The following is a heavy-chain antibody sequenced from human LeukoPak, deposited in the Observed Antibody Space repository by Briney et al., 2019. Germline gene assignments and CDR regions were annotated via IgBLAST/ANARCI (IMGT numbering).Heavy chain of an antibody. J-gene: IGHJ4*02. CDR2: MNPNSGNA. D-gene: IGHD6-19*01. CDR3: ARPSHSSDWYNPASDY. Sequence: ASVKVSCKTSGYTFTNYDINWVRQASGQGLEWMGWMNPNSGNADYAQKFQGRVTMTRNTSITTAYMELSSLRPEDTAVYYCARPSHSSDWYNPASDYWGQGTLVTVSS. V-gene: IGHV1-8*01. CDR1: GYTFTNYD.